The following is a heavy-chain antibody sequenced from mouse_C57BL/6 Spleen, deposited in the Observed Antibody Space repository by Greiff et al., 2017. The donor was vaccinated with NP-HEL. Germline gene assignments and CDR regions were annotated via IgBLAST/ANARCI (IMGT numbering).Heavy chain of an antibody. CDR1: GYAFTNYL. D-gene: IGHD2-1*01. V-gene: IGHV1-54*01. CDR2: INPGSGGT. Sequence: QVHVKQSGAELVRPGTSVKVSCKASGYAFTNYLIEWVKQRPGQGLEWIGVINPGSGGTNYNEKFKGKATLTADKSSSTAYMQLSSLTSEDSAVYFCAREGNDAWFAYWGQGTLVTVSA. J-gene: IGHJ3*01. CDR3: AREGNDAWFAY.